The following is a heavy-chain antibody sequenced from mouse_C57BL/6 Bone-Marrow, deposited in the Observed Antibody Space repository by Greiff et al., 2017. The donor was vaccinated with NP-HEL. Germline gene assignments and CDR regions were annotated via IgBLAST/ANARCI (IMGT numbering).Heavy chain of an antibody. D-gene: IGHD6-1*01. Sequence: EMKLVESGGDLVKPGGSLKLSCAASGFTFSSYGMSWVRQTPDKRLEWVATISSGGSYTYYPDSVKGRFTISRDNAKNTLYLQMSSLKSEDTAMYYCARQAARYAMDYWGQGTSVTVSS. CDR1: GFTFSSYG. V-gene: IGHV5-6*01. CDR2: ISSGGSYT. J-gene: IGHJ4*01. CDR3: ARQAARYAMDY.